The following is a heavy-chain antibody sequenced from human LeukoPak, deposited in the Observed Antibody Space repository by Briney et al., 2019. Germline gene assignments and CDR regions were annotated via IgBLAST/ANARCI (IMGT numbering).Heavy chain of an antibody. D-gene: IGHD1-14*01. CDR3: ARERGIRDAFDF. J-gene: IGHJ3*01. CDR1: GGTFSSYA. CDR2: IIPIFGTA. V-gene: IGHV1-69*13. Sequence: SVKVSCKASGGTFSSYAISWVRQAPGQGLEWMGGIIPIFGTANYAQKFQGRVTITADESTSTAYMELSSLRSEDTAVYYCARERGIRDAFDFWGQGTMVTVSS.